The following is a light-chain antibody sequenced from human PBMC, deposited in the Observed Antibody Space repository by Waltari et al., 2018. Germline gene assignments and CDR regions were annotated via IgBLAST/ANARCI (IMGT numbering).Light chain of an antibody. V-gene: IGLV2-8*01. CDR1: SADVGGSDY. J-gene: IGLJ2*01. CDR3: SSHAGNNLWI. CDR2: DVT. Sequence: HSALTQPPSASGSPGQSVTIPCPGTSADVGGSDYVSGYQQHPGKVPKLIIYDVTKRPSGVPPRFSASKSGNSASLTVSGLQAEDEADYYCSSHAGNNLWIFGGGTKVTVL.